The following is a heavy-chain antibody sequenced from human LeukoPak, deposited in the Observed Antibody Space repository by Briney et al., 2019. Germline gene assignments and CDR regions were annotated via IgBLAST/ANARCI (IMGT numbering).Heavy chain of an antibody. V-gene: IGHV1-8*01. CDR3: ARGRGWDYDILTGYVVY. J-gene: IGHJ4*02. Sequence: GASVKVSCKASGYTFTSYYINWVRQATGQGLEWMGWMNPNSGNTGYAQKFQGRVTMTRNTSISTAYMELSSLRSEDTAVYYCARGRGWDYDILTGYVVYWGQGTLVTVSS. CDR1: GYTFTSYY. CDR2: MNPNSGNT. D-gene: IGHD3-9*01.